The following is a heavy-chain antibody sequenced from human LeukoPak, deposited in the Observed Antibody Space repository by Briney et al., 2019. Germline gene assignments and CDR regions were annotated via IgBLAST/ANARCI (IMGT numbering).Heavy chain of an antibody. J-gene: IGHJ4*02. D-gene: IGHD5-18*01. V-gene: IGHV3-48*01. Sequence: GGSLRLSCAASGFTFSSYNMNWVRQAPGKGLEWVSYISSSSSTIYYADSVKGRFTISRDNAKNSLYLQMNSLRAEDTAVYYCARDSSRYSYGYYFDYWGQGTLVTVSS. CDR3: ARDSSRYSYGYYFDY. CDR2: ISSSSSTI. CDR1: GFTFSSYN.